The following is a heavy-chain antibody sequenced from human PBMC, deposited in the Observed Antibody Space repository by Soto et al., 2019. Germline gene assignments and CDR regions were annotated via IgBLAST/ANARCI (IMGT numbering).Heavy chain of an antibody. CDR3: AKDTREDWNFVVSYFDY. Sequence: QVQLVESGGGVVQPGTSLRLSCAASGFTFSSYGMHWVRQAPGKGLEWVAVISYDGSNKYYADSVKGRFTISRDNSKNTLYLQMNSLRPEDTAMYFCAKDTREDWNFVVSYFDYGGQGTLVTVSS. CDR1: GFTFSSYG. D-gene: IGHD1-7*01. V-gene: IGHV3-30*18. J-gene: IGHJ4*02. CDR2: ISYDGSNK.